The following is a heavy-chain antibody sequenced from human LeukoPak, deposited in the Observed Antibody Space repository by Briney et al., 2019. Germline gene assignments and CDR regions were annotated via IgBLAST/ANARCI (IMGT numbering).Heavy chain of an antibody. D-gene: IGHD1-26*01. J-gene: IGHJ6*02. Sequence: XWXWIRQPPGKGLEWIGEINHSGSTNYNPSLKSRVTISVDTSKNQFSLKLSSVTAADTAVYYCARDGTDYYYYYGMDVWGQGTTVTVSS. CDR2: INHSGST. CDR1: X. CDR3: ARDGTDYYYYYGMDV. V-gene: IGHV4-34*01.